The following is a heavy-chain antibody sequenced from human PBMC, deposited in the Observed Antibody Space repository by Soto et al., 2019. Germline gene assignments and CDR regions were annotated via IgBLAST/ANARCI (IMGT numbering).Heavy chain of an antibody. Sequence: PSETLSLTCTVSGGSISSGDYYWSWIRQPPGKGLEWIGYIYYSGSTYYNPSLKSRVTISVDTSKNQFSLKLSSVTAADTAVYYCARGYYGSGSPFDYWGQGTLVTVSS. V-gene: IGHV4-30-4*01. J-gene: IGHJ4*02. D-gene: IGHD3-10*01. CDR2: IYYSGST. CDR1: GGSISSGDYY. CDR3: ARGYYGSGSPFDY.